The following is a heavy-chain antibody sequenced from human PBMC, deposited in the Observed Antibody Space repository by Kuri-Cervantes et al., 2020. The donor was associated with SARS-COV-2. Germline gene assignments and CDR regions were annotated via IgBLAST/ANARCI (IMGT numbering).Heavy chain of an antibody. D-gene: IGHD1-26*01. V-gene: IGHV4-61*02. CDR2: IYTSGST. Sequence: SETLSLTCTVSGGSISSGSYYWSWIRQPAGKGLEWIGRIYTSGSTNYNPSLKSRVTISVDTSNNQFSLKLSSVTAADTSVYYCARGTVGAPGGGMDVWGQGTTVTVSS. J-gene: IGHJ6*02. CDR1: GGSISSGSYY. CDR3: ARGTVGAPGGGMDV.